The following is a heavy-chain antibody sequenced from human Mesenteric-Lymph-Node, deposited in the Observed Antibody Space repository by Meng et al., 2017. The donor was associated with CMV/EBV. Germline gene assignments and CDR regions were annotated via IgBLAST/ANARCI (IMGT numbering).Heavy chain of an antibody. J-gene: IGHJ4*02. CDR1: GGSISSGGYY. D-gene: IGHD4-11*01. CDR3: ARALDYSNPRGFDY. V-gene: IGHV4-31*02. CDR2: IYYSGST. Sequence: GGSISSGGYYWSWIRQHPGKGLEWIGYIYYSGSTYYNPSLKSRVTISVDTSKNQFSLKLSSVTAADTAVYCCARALDYSNPRGFDYWGQGTLVTVSS.